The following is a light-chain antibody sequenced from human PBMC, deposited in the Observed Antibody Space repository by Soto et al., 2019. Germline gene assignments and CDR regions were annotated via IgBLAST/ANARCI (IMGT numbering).Light chain of an antibody. CDR1: QSVSSSIY. Sequence: EIVLTQSPGTLSLSPGERATLSCRASQSVSSSIYLAWYQQKPGQAPRLLIYGASSRATGIPDRFSGSGSGTDFTLTISRLEPEDFAVYYCHQYDSWTFGQGTKVDIK. V-gene: IGKV3-20*01. CDR3: HQYDSWT. J-gene: IGKJ1*01. CDR2: GAS.